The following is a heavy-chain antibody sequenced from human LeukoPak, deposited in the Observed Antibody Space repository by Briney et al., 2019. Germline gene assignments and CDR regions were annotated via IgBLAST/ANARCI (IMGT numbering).Heavy chain of an antibody. CDR2: ISGSGGST. CDR3: AKRGRYFDWSKERNWFDP. D-gene: IGHD3-9*01. Sequence: PGGSLRLSCAASGFTFSSYAMSWVRQAPGKGLEWVSAISGSGGSTYYADSVKGRFTISRDNSKNTLYLQMNSLRAEDTAVYYCAKRGRYFDWSKERNWFDPWGQGTLVTVSS. V-gene: IGHV3-23*01. J-gene: IGHJ5*02. CDR1: GFTFSSYA.